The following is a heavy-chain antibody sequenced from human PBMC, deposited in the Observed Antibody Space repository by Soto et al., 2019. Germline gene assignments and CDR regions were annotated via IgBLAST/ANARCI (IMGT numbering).Heavy chain of an antibody. CDR2: IYHSGST. CDR3: AREGGYVDY. CDR1: GGSISSGGYS. D-gene: IGHD1-1*01. V-gene: IGHV4-30-2*01. J-gene: IGHJ4*02. Sequence: SETLSLTCAVSGGSISSGGYSWSWIRQPPGKGLEWIGYIYHSGSTYYNPSLKSRVTISVGRSKNQFSLKLISVTGADSAIYYCAREGGYVDYWGQGTLVTVSS.